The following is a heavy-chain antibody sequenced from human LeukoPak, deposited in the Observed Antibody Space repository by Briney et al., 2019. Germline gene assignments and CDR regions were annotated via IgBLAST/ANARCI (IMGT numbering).Heavy chain of an antibody. V-gene: IGHV1-46*01. CDR2: ISPSGGST. J-gene: IGHJ3*01. Sequence: GASVKVSCKAFGYTFTGYWMHWVRQAPGQGPEWMGVISPSGGSTIYAQKFKGRVTLTRDMSTSTDYLELSSLRSEDTAVYYCARGHSGWLYDVFDLWGQGTMVTVSS. CDR3: ARGHSGWLYDVFDL. CDR1: GYTFTGYW. D-gene: IGHD6-19*01.